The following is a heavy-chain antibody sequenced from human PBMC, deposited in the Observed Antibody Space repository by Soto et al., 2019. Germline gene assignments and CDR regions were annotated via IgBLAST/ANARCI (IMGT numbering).Heavy chain of an antibody. Sequence: GGSLRLSCAASGFTFSSYSMNWVRQAPGKGLEWVSSISSSSSYIYYADSVKGRFTISRDNAKNSLYLQMNSLRAEDTAVYYCARENDSQRGGWFDPWGQGTLVTVSS. CDR2: ISSSSSYI. CDR1: GFTFSSYS. CDR3: ARENDSQRGGWFDP. D-gene: IGHD2-21*02. V-gene: IGHV3-21*01. J-gene: IGHJ5*02.